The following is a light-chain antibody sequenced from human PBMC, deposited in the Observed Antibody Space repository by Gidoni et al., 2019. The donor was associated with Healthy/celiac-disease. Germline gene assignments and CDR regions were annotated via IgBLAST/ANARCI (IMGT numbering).Light chain of an antibody. CDR3: QQSYSTPPVT. J-gene: IGKJ5*01. CDR1: QSISSY. V-gene: IGKV1-39*01. Sequence: DIQMTQSPSSLSASVGDRVTITCRASQSISSYLNWYQQKPGKAPKLLIYAASSLQSGVPSRCRGSGSGTDFTLTISSLQPEDFATYYCQQSYSTPPVTFGQGTRLEIK. CDR2: AAS.